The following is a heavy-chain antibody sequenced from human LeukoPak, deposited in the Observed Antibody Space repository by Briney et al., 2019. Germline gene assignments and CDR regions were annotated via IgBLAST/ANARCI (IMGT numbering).Heavy chain of an antibody. J-gene: IGHJ6*04. CDR3: ARPFYGDYYYGMDV. CDR2: IIPIFGTA. CDR1: GGTFSSYA. Sequence: ASVKVSCKASGGTFSSYAISWVRQAPGQGLEWMGGIIPIFGTANYAQKFRGRVTITADESTSTAYMELSSLRSEDTAVYYCARPFYGDYYYGMDVWGKGTTVTVSS. D-gene: IGHD4-17*01. V-gene: IGHV1-69*13.